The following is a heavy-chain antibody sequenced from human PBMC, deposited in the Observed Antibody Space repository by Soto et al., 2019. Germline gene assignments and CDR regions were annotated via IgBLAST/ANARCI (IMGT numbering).Heavy chain of an antibody. V-gene: IGHV4-39*01. Sequence: SETLSLTCIVSGESISSSSYYWGWIRQPPGKGLEWIGSIYYSGRTYYNPSFKSRVTISIDTSKNQFSLKLSSVTATDTAVYYCARQRTTVVTQAYFDHWGQGARVTVS. J-gene: IGHJ4*02. CDR3: ARQRTTVVTQAYFDH. D-gene: IGHD2-21*02. CDR2: IYYSGRT. CDR1: GESISSSSYY.